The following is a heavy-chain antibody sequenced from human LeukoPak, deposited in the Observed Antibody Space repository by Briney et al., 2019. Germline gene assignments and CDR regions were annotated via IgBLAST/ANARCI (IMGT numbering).Heavy chain of an antibody. V-gene: IGHV3-23*01. CDR2: ISGSGGTT. CDR3: AKDPPTVMANAFHI. Sequence: PGGSLRLSCAASGFTFSSYGMSWVRQAPGKGLEWVSSISGSGGTTYYADSVKGRFTISRDNSKKTLYLQMNSLRADDTAVYSCAKDPPTVMANAFHIWGQGTMVTVS. D-gene: IGHD5-18*01. CDR1: GFTFSSYG. J-gene: IGHJ3*02.